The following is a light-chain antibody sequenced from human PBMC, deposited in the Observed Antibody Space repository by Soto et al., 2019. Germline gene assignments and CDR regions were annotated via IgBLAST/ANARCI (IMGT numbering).Light chain of an antibody. J-gene: IGKJ2*01. CDR1: QSITTW. V-gene: IGKV1-5*01. Sequence: DIQMTQSPSTLSASVGDRVTITCRASQSITTWLAWYQQKPGKAPKLLIYDASSLESGVPSRFSGSGSGTDLTLTITAVQPDDFAIYYCQQYYSYPYTFGHGTKLEIK. CDR3: QQYYSYPYT. CDR2: DAS.